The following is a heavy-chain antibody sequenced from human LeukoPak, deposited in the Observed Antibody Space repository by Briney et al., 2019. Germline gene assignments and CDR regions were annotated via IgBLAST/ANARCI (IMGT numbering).Heavy chain of an antibody. CDR1: GFTFSSYS. D-gene: IGHD6-19*01. J-gene: IGHJ4*02. V-gene: IGHV3-21*01. CDR3: ARDRFSSAWYHQGPPDY. Sequence: PGGSLRLSCAASGFTFSSYSMNWVRQAPGKGLEWVSSISSSSSYIYYADSVKGRFTISRDNAQNSLYLQMNSLRAEDTAVYYCARDRFSSAWYHQGPPDYWGQGTLVTVSS. CDR2: ISSSSSYI.